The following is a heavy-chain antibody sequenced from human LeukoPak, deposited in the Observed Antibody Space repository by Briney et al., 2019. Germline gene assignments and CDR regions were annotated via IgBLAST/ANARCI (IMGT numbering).Heavy chain of an antibody. CDR1: GFTFDDYS. CDR3: TKDRYCTTTFCPLDY. J-gene: IGHJ4*02. Sequence: PGGSLRLSCVASGFTFDDYSFHWVRQVPGKGLEWLSLISRDGGTAYYADSVKGRFTISRDNRKNSLYLQMNSLRTEDTGLYYCTKDRYCTTTFCPLDYWGQGTLVTVSS. V-gene: IGHV3-43*01. D-gene: IGHD2-8*01. CDR2: ISRDGGTA.